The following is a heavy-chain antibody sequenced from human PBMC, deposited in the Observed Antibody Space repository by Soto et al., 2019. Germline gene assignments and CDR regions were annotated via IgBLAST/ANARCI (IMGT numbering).Heavy chain of an antibody. CDR3: ARGGQGGGSGWYLFDY. Sequence: QVQLQESGPGLVKPSETLSLTCTVSGGSISSYYWSWLRQPPGKGLEWIGYIYYSGSTNYNPSLKSRVTISVDTSKNQFSLKLSSVTAADTAVYYCARGGQGGGSGWYLFDYWGQGTLVTVSS. J-gene: IGHJ4*02. V-gene: IGHV4-59*01. CDR1: GGSISSYY. D-gene: IGHD6-19*01. CDR2: IYYSGST.